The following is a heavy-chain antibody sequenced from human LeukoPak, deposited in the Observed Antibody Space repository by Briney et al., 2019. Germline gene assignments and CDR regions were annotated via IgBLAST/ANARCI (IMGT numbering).Heavy chain of an antibody. J-gene: IGHJ4*02. CDR2: ISVGGGDT. CDR3: AKLNLGERAYFDS. CDR1: GFIFSSYV. D-gene: IGHD2-21*01. Sequence: GGSLRLSCEASGFIFSSYVMGWVRQAPGKGLEWVSSISVGGGDTFTADSVKGRFTITRENSKNTLYLQMMGLRVEDTAIYYCAKLNLGERAYFDSWGQGILVTVSS. V-gene: IGHV3-23*01.